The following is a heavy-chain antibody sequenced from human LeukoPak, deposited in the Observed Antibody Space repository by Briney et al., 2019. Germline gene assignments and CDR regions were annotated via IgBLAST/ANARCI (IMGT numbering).Heavy chain of an antibody. J-gene: IGHJ4*02. CDR2: FDPEDGET. CDR1: GYTLTELS. Sequence: GASVKVSCKVSGYTLTELSMHWVRQAPGKGLEWMGGFDPEDGETIYAQKFQGRVTMTEDTSTDTAYMELSSLRSEDTAVYYCATDINYYDSSGYPILDYWGQGTLVTVSS. V-gene: IGHV1-24*01. CDR3: ATDINYYDSSGYPILDY. D-gene: IGHD3-22*01.